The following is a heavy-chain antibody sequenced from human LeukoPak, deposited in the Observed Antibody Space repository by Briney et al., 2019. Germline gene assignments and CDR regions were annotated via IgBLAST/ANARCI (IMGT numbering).Heavy chain of an antibody. CDR1: GFTFSSYA. CDR2: ISYDGSNK. CDR3: AREIGAAAGPSDY. D-gene: IGHD6-13*01. V-gene: IGHV3-30-3*01. J-gene: IGHJ4*02. Sequence: PGGSLRLSCAASGFTFSSYAMHWVRQAPGKGLEWVAVISYDGSNKYYADSVKGRFTISRDNSKNTLYLQMNSLRAEDTAVYYCAREIGAAAGPSDYWGQGTLVTVSS.